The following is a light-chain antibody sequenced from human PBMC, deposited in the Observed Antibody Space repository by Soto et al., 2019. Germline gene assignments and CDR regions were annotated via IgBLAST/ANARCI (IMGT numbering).Light chain of an antibody. CDR2: EVS. CDR3: CSYTSSSTLYV. V-gene: IGLV2-14*01. J-gene: IGLJ1*01. CDR1: SSDVGGYNY. Sequence: QSVLTQPASVSGSPGQSITISCTGTSSDVGGYNYVSWYQQHPGKAPKLMIYEVSNRPSGVSNRFSGSKSGNTASLTISGLQAGDEADYYCCSYTSSSTLYVFGTGTKLTVL.